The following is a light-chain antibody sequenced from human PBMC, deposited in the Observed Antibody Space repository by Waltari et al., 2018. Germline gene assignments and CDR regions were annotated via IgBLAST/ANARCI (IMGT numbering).Light chain of an antibody. CDR2: GVS. V-gene: IGKV1-12*01. Sequence: DIEMTQSPSSVSASVGDSVTTTCRASQEITRWLAWYQQRPGKAPKHRNYGVSTFQRGVPSRFSGSHSGTNFTLTISTLQPDDFATYYCQQAQSLPITFGQGTRLEIK. J-gene: IGKJ5*01. CDR1: QEITRW. CDR3: QQAQSLPIT.